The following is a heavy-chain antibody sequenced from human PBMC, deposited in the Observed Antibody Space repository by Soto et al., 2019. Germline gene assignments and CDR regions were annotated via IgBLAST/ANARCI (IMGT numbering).Heavy chain of an antibody. CDR2: ISAYNGNT. CDR3: ARDVDDYKPNAFDI. D-gene: IGHD4-4*01. Sequence: QVQLVQSGAEVKKPGASVKVSCKASGYTFTSYGISWVRQAPGQGLEWMGWISAYNGNTNYAQKQQGIDAITTDPSTVTAHMERRRSGSADTAVYYGARDVDDYKPNAFDISGQGTMVTVSS. CDR1: GYTFTSYG. J-gene: IGHJ3*02. V-gene: IGHV1-18*01.